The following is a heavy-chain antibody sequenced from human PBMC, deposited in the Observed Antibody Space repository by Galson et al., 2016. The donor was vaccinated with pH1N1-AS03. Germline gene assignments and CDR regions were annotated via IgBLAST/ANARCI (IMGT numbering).Heavy chain of an antibody. Sequence: SETLSLTCSVSGGSISGNFWTWIRQPAGEGLEWIGRMDSSGRKNYNSSRESRVTLSVDTSKNQFSLRLTSVTAADTAVYYCARESSGLGRGLGYWGQGTLVTVSS. CDR2: MDSSGRK. D-gene: IGHD3-10*01. CDR1: GGSISGNF. J-gene: IGHJ4*02. CDR3: ARESSGLGRGLGY. V-gene: IGHV4-4*07.